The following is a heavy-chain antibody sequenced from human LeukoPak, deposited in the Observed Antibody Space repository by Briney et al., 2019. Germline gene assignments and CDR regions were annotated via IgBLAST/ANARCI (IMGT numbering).Heavy chain of an antibody. CDR1: GFTFSSDS. Sequence: GGSLRLSCAASGFTFSSDSMNWVRQAPGKGLEWVSYICSSSSTIYYADSVKGRFTISRDNAKNSLYLQMNSLRAEDTAVYYCARDFEKPPIGYSNYYFDYWGQGTLVTVSS. CDR3: ARDFEKPPIGYSNYYFDY. D-gene: IGHD4-4*01. CDR2: ICSSSSTI. J-gene: IGHJ4*02. V-gene: IGHV3-48*01.